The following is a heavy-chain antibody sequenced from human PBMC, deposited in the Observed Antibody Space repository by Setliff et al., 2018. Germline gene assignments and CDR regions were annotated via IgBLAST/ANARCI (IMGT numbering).Heavy chain of an antibody. V-gene: IGHV1-69*05. J-gene: IGHJ6*03. CDR3: VREGVDRRSSTDYRYHMDV. Sequence: GASVKVSCKASGATFSSYGISWVRQAPGQGLEWMGGTIPMFGTTEYAQKFQGRLTIITDESTNTAFMQLSSLRSDDTAVYYCVREGVDRRSSTDYRYHMDVWGKGTTVTVSS. CDR2: TIPMFGTT. CDR1: GATFSSYG. D-gene: IGHD6-6*01.